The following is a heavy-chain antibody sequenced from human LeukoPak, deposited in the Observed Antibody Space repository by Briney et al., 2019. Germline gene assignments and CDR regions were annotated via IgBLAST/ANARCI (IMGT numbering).Heavy chain of an antibody. J-gene: IGHJ4*02. V-gene: IGHV5-51*01. CDR1: AYRFTSYW. D-gene: IGHD2-15*01. CDR2: IYPGDSDI. CDR3: ARHMSSVVGIDY. Sequence: GESLKISCKGSAYRFTSYWIGWVRRMPGKGLEWMGIIYPGDSDIRYSPSFQGQVTISADKSISTAYLQWSSLKASDTATYYCARHMSSVVGIDYWGQGTLVTVSS.